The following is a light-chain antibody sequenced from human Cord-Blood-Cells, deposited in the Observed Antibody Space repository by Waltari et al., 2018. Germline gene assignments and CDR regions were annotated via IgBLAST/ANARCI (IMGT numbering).Light chain of an antibody. Sequence: EIVMTQSPATLSVSPGERATLSCRASQSVSSNFAWYQQKPGQAPRLLIYVASTKATGIPARFSGSGSGTEFTRSISSLQSEDFAVYYCQQYNNWPTFGQGTKLEIK. CDR3: QQYNNWPT. V-gene: IGKV3-15*01. CDR1: QSVSSN. J-gene: IGKJ2*01. CDR2: VAS.